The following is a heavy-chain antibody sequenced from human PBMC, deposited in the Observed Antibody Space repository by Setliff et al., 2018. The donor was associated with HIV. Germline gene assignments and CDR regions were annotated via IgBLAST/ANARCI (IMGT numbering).Heavy chain of an antibody. J-gene: IGHJ6*03. D-gene: IGHD6-19*01. Sequence: PGGSLRLSCVASEFGFSDYAMTWVRQAPGKGLEWVAVIWYDGSNKYYAESVKGRFTISRDNSKNTLYLQMNSLSAEDTAVYYCANHDRGPNSGGSRNYYFMDVWGKGTTVTVSS. CDR3: ANHDRGPNSGGSRNYYFMDV. V-gene: IGHV3-33*08. CDR2: IWYDGSNK. CDR1: EFGFSDYA.